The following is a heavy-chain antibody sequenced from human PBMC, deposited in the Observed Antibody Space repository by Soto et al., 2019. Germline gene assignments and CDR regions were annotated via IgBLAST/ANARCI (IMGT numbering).Heavy chain of an antibody. CDR1: GGSISSSSYY. CDR2: IYYSGST. J-gene: IGHJ4*02. D-gene: IGHD1-1*01. V-gene: IGHV4-39*01. CDR3: ARQGHNRPFDY. Sequence: PSETLSLTCTVSGGSISSSSYYWGWIRQPPGKGLEWIGSIYYSGSTYCNPSLKSRVTISVDTSKNQFSLKLSSVTAADTAVYYCARQGHNRPFDYWGQGTLVTVSS.